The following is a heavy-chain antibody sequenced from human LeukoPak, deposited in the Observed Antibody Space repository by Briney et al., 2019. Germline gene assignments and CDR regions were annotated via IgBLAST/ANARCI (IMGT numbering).Heavy chain of an antibody. CDR1: GFTLSSYS. CDR3: AREAWFDP. Sequence: PGGSLRLSCVASGFTLSSYSMNWVRQAPGRGLEWVSVISSTSSYIRYAESVKGRFTISRANAKNSLFLEMKRLRAEDTAVYYCAREAWFDPWGQGTLVTVSS. CDR2: ISSTSSYI. V-gene: IGHV3-21*06. J-gene: IGHJ5*01.